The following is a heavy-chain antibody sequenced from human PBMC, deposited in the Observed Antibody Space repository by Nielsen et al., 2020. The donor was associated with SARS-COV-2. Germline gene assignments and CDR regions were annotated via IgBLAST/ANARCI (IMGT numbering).Heavy chain of an antibody. Sequence: LRLSCAISGASVSSNSAAWNWIRQSPSRGLEWLGRTFYRSRWHHEYAGSVESRITINPDTSQNHFTLQLRSVTPDDTAVYYCSRAYPRGRGGMDVWGEGTTVTVSS. CDR1: GASVSSNSAA. CDR2: TFYRSRWHH. CDR3: SRAYPRGRGGMDV. D-gene: IGHD3-16*01. V-gene: IGHV6-1*01. J-gene: IGHJ6*04.